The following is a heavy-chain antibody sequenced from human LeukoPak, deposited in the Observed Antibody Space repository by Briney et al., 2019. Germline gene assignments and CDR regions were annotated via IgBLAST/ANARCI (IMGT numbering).Heavy chain of an antibody. CDR3: ARARGYFDL. CDR2: TFYRSKWYN. J-gene: IGHJ2*01. CDR1: GDSVSSSNAA. Sequence: SQTLSLTCDISGDSVSSSNAAWDWIRQSPSRGLEWLGRTFYRSKWYNDYAVSVKSRISIIPDTSRNQFSLQLNSVTPEDTAVDYCARARGYFDLWGRGTLVTVSS. V-gene: IGHV6-1*01.